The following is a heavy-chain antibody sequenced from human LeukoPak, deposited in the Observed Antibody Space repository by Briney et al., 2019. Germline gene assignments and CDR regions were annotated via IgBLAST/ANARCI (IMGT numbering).Heavy chain of an antibody. V-gene: IGHV3-23*01. J-gene: IGHJ4*02. D-gene: IGHD3-10*01. Sequence: PGGSLRLSCAASGFTFSSYAMSWVRQAPGKGLEWVSAISGSGGSTYYADSVKGRFTISRDNSKNTLYLQMNSLRAEDTAVYYCAKNDNYYGSGTTLDYWGQGTLVTVSS. CDR3: AKNDNYYGSGTTLDY. CDR1: GFTFSSYA. CDR2: ISGSGGST.